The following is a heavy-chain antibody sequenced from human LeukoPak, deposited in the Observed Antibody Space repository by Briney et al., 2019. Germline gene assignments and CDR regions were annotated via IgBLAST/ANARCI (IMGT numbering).Heavy chain of an antibody. CDR2: MYNTGST. CDR1: GASISTYY. CDR3: ARDNGGDYWYSDI. J-gene: IGHJ2*01. V-gene: IGHV4-4*07. Sequence: SETLSLTCTVSGASISTYYWSWIRQPAGKGLEWIGRMYNTGSTNYNPSLKSRVTMSVDTSKNQLSLRLSSVTAADTAVYYCARDNGGDYWYSDIWGRGTLVTVS. D-gene: IGHD2-21*01.